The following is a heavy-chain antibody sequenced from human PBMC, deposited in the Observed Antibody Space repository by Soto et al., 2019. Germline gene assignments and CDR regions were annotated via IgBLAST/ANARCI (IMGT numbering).Heavy chain of an antibody. D-gene: IGHD6-19*01. CDR3: ARDQGGSSGFGSFDY. CDR2: IIPIFGTA. J-gene: IGHJ4*02. V-gene: IGHV1-69*13. Sequence: GASVKVSCKASGGTFSSYAISWVRQAPGQGLEWMGGIIPIFGTANYAQKFQGRVTITADESTSTAYMELSSLRSEDTAVHYCARDQGGSSGFGSFDYWGQGTLVTVSS. CDR1: GGTFSSYA.